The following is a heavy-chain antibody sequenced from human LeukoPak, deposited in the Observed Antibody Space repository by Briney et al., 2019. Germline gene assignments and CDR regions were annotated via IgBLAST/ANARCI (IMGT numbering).Heavy chain of an antibody. CDR2: INHSGST. D-gene: IGHD3-9*01. CDR3: ARHYVLLRYFDWQRSGFDP. CDR1: GGSFSGYY. Sequence: SETLSLTCAVYGGSFSGYYWSWIRQPPGKGLEWIGEINHSGSTNYNPSLKSRVTISVDTSKNQFSLKLSSVTAADTAVYYCARHYVLLRYFDWQRSGFDPWGQGTLVTVSS. V-gene: IGHV4-34*01. J-gene: IGHJ5*02.